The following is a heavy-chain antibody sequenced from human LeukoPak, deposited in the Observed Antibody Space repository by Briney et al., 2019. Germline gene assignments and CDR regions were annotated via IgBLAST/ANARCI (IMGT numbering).Heavy chain of an antibody. CDR1: GFTFSNYA. CDR3: AKGPRRDYGMDV. V-gene: IGHV3-23*01. CDR2: ISGSGGST. J-gene: IGHJ6*02. D-gene: IGHD5-24*01. Sequence: GSLRLSCXXSGFTFSNYAMSWVRQAPGKGLEWVSAISGSGGSTYYADSVKGRFTISRDNSKNTLYLQMNSLRAEDTAVYYCAKGPRRDYGMDVWGQGTTVTVSS.